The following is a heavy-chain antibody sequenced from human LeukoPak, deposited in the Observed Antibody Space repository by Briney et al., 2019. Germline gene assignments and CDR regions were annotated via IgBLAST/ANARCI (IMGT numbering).Heavy chain of an antibody. Sequence: SETLSLTCAVYGGSFSGYYWSWIRQPPGKGLEWIGEINHSGSTNYNPSLKSRVTISVDTSKNQFSLKLSSVTAADTAVYYCARGSSRLIAAAGTGFDYWGQGTLVTVSS. CDR2: INHSGST. D-gene: IGHD6-13*01. J-gene: IGHJ4*02. CDR1: GGSFSGYY. CDR3: ARGSSRLIAAAGTGFDY. V-gene: IGHV4-34*01.